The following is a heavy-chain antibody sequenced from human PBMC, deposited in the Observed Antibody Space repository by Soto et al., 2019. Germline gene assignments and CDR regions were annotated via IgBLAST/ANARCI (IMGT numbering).Heavy chain of an antibody. J-gene: IGHJ4*02. CDR1: GYTFTSYG. V-gene: IGHV1-18*01. CDR3: ASGKYYYGSGSYRY. D-gene: IGHD3-10*01. Sequence: GASVKVSCKASGYTFTSYGISWVRQAPGQGLEWMGWISAYNGNTNYAQKLQGRVTMTTDTSTSTAYMELRSLRSDDTAVYYCASGKYYYGSGSYRYWGQGTLVTVSS. CDR2: ISAYNGNT.